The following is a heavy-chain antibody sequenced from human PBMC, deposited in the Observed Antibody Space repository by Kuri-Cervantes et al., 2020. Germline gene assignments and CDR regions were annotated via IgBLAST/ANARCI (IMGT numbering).Heavy chain of an antibody. CDR2: IWYDGSNK. Sequence: GESLKISCAASGFTFSSYGMHWVRQAPGKGLEWVAVIWYDGSNKYYADSVKGRFTISRDNSKNTLYLQMNSLRAEDTAVYYCARDDGRADYYYYYGMDVWGQASTVTVSS. V-gene: IGHV3-33*01. CDR3: ARDDGRADYYYYYGMDV. CDR1: GFTFSSYG. J-gene: IGHJ6*02. D-gene: IGHD1-26*01.